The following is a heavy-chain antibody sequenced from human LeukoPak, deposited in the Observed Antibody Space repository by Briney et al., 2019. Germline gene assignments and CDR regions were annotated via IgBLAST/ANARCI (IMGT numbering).Heavy chain of an antibody. V-gene: IGHV1-2*06. CDR1: GYTFTGYY. J-gene: IGHJ4*02. Sequence: GASVKVSGNASGYTFTGYYMLWLLRAPGLGLEWMGRSNPNSGGTNYAQKLQRRVTMTRDTSISTAYMELSRLRSDDTAVYYCARESDDYGCDWGQGTLVTVSS. CDR2: SNPNSGGT. D-gene: IGHD4-17*01. CDR3: ARESDDYGCD.